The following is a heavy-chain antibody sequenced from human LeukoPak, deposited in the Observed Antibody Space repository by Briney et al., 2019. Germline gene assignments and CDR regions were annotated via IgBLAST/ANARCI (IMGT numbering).Heavy chain of an antibody. Sequence: GASVKVSCEASGYTFTSYGISWVRQAPGQGLEWMGWISAYNGNTNYAQKLQGRVTMTTDTSTSTAYMELRSLRSDDTAVYYCARDRTYCSSTNCYSGYFQYWGQGTLVTVSS. CDR1: GYTFTSYG. J-gene: IGHJ1*01. CDR2: ISAYNGNT. V-gene: IGHV1-18*01. CDR3: ARDRTYCSSTNCYSGYFQY. D-gene: IGHD2-2*01.